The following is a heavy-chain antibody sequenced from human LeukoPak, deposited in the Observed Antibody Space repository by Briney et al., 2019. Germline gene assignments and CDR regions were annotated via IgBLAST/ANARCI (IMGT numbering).Heavy chain of an antibody. J-gene: IGHJ4*02. Sequence: SETLPLTCAVYGGSFSGYYWSWIRQPPGKGLEWIGEINHSGSTNYNPSLKSRVTISVDTSKNKLSLKLSSVTAADTAVYYCARGGYYGSGSYYNVRTYWYFDYWGQGTLVTVSS. D-gene: IGHD3-10*01. CDR3: ARGGYYGSGSYYNVRTYWYFDY. CDR1: GGSFSGYY. V-gene: IGHV4-34*01. CDR2: INHSGST.